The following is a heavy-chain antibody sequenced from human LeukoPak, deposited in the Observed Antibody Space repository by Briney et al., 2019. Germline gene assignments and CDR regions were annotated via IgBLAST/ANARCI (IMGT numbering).Heavy chain of an antibody. D-gene: IGHD3-3*01. CDR3: ARDLGFGVVTTSFDY. CDR1: GFTFSDYY. Sequence: PGGSLRLSCAASGFTFSDYYMSWIRQAPGKGLEWVSYISSSGSTIYYADSVKGRFTISRDNAKNSLYLQMNSLRAEDTAVYYCARDLGFGVVTTSFDYWGQGTLVTVSS. V-gene: IGHV3-11*01. CDR2: ISSSGSTI. J-gene: IGHJ4*02.